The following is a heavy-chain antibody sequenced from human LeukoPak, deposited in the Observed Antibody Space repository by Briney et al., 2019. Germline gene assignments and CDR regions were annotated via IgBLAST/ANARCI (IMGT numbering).Heavy chain of an antibody. J-gene: IGHJ5*02. V-gene: IGHV4-39*07. CDR3: ARNVEAYNWFDP. D-gene: IGHD3-10*02. CDR2: IYYSGST. CDR1: GGSISSSDYY. Sequence: SETLSLTCTVSGGSISSSDYYWGWIRQPPGRGLEWIGSIYYSGSTYYSPSLKSRVTISVDTSKNQFSLKLSSVTAADTAVYYCARNVEAYNWFDPWGQGTLVTVSS.